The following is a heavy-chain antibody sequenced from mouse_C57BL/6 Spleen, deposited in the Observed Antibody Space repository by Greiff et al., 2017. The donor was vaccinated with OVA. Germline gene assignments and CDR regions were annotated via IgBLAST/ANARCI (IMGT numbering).Heavy chain of an antibody. CDR3: AREGDGWFAY. Sequence: QVQLQQSGPELVKPGASVKISCKASGYSFTSYYIHWVKQRPGQGLEWIGWIYPGSGNTKYNEKFKGKATLTADTSSSTAYMQLSSLTSEDSAVYYCAREGDGWFAYWGQGTLVTVSA. V-gene: IGHV1-66*01. CDR1: GYSFTSYY. CDR2: IYPGSGNT. J-gene: IGHJ3*01. D-gene: IGHD2-3*01.